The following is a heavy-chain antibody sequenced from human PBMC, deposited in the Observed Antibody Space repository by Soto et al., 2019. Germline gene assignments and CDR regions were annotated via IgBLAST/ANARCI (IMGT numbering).Heavy chain of an antibody. J-gene: IGHJ6*02. CDR3: ARNQVLEWLPRTKVYYGMDV. D-gene: IGHD3-3*01. CDR2: IYYGGST. CDR1: SGSISSYY. Sequence: SETLSLTCTVSSGSISSYYWSWIRQPPGKGLEWIGNIYYGGSTYYNPSLRSRVTMSVDTSKNQFSLNLNSVTAAATYYCARNQVLEWLPRTKVYYGMDVWGQGTTVTVSS. V-gene: IGHV4-59*04.